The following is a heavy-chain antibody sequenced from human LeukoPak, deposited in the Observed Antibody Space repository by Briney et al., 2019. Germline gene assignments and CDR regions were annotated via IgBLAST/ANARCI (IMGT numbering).Heavy chain of an antibody. CDR1: GGSISSYY. J-gene: IGHJ6*02. Sequence: PSETLSLTCTVSGGSISSYYWSWIRQPPGKGLEWIGYIYYSGSTNYNPSLKSRVTISVDTSKNQFSLKLSSVTAADTAAYYCARNGARYYYGMDVWGQGTTVTVSS. V-gene: IGHV4-59*01. D-gene: IGHD2-8*01. CDR3: ARNGARYYYGMDV. CDR2: IYYSGST.